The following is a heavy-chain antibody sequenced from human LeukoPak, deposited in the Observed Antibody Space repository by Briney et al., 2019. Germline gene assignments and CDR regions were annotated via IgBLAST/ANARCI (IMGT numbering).Heavy chain of an antibody. J-gene: IGHJ4*02. V-gene: IGHV1-18*01. Sequence: ASVKVSCKASGYTFTSYSINWVRQAPGQGLEWMGWISAYNGDTNYAQKLQGRVTMTTDTSTSTAYMELRSLRSDDTAVYYCARAPADFGVVMNYWGQGTLVTVSS. CDR3: ARAPADFGVVMNY. CDR1: GYTFTSYS. CDR2: ISAYNGDT. D-gene: IGHD3-3*01.